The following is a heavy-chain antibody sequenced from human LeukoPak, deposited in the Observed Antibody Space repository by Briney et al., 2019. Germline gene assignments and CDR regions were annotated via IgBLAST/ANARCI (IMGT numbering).Heavy chain of an antibody. V-gene: IGHV4-34*01. CDR1: GGSFSGYY. CDR3: ARVWEGRTYYKDV. CDR2: INHSGST. J-gene: IGHJ6*03. Sequence: SETLSLTCAVYGGSFSGYYWSWIRQPPGKGLEWIGEINHSGSTNYNPSLKSRVTISVDTSKNQFSLKLSSVTAADTAVYYCARVWEGRTYYKDVWGKGTTVTVSS. D-gene: IGHD1-26*01.